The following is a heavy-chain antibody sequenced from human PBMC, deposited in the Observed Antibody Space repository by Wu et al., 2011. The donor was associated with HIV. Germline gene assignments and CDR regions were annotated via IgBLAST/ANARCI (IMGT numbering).Heavy chain of an antibody. D-gene: IGHD3-22*01. CDR3: ASPRTLYTSTAYYFTFDF. V-gene: IGHV1-69*05. CDR2: IIPVFGTV. J-gene: IGHJ4*02. Sequence: QVQLVQSGAEVKKPGSSVKVSCKASGGTFSNYAINWARQAPGQGLEWIGGIIPVFGTVNYAPEFQGRLTITTDESTSTAYMELSSLTSGDTAIYYCASPRTLYTSTAYYFTFDFWGQGTLVTVSS. CDR1: GGTFSNYA.